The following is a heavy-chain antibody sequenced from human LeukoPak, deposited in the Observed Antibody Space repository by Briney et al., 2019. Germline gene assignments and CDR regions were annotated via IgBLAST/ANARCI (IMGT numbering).Heavy chain of an antibody. D-gene: IGHD5-18*01. J-gene: IGHJ4*02. CDR1: GGSVSNSLYY. Sequence: SETLSLTCTVSGGSVSNSLYYWSWIRQPPGKGLEWIGYIYYSGSTNYNPSLKSRVTISIDTSRNQFSLRLNSMTAADTAVYYCARVLRAASWRSYDYWGQGSLVTVSS. V-gene: IGHV4-61*01. CDR3: ARVLRAASWRSYDY. CDR2: IYYSGST.